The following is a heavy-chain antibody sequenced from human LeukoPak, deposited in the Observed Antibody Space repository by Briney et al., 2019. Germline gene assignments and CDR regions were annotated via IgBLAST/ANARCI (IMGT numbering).Heavy chain of an antibody. J-gene: IGHJ5*02. CDR3: ARDWSSITIFGVVIPFDP. CDR1: GGSISSSSYY. D-gene: IGHD3-3*01. CDR2: IYYSGST. Sequence: SETLSLTCTVSGGSISSSSYYWGWIRQPPGKGLEWIGSIYYSGSTSYNPSLKSRVTISVDTSKNQFSLKLSTVTAADTAVYYCARDWSSITIFGVVIPFDPWGQGTLVTVSS. V-gene: IGHV4-39*07.